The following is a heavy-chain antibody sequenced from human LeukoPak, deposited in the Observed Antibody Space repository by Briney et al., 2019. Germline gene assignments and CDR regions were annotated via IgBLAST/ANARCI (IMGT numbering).Heavy chain of an antibody. Sequence: SETLSLTCAVYGGSFSGHYWSWIRQPPGKGLEWIGEINHSGSTNYNPSLKSRVTISVDTSKNQFSLKLSSVTAADTAVYYCARLGLPATFDYWGQGTLVTVSS. J-gene: IGHJ4*02. CDR3: ARLGLPATFDY. D-gene: IGHD6-25*01. V-gene: IGHV4-34*01. CDR2: INHSGST. CDR1: GGSFSGHY.